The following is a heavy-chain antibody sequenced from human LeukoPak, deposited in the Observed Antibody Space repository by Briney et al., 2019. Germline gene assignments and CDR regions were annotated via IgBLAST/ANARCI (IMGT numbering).Heavy chain of an antibody. CDR2: MNPNSGNT. D-gene: IGHD6-19*01. CDR1: GYTFTSYD. J-gene: IGHJ4*02. CDR3: ASGPGSGWQHSGY. V-gene: IGHV1-8*01. Sequence: GASVKVSCKASGYTFTSYDINWVRQATGQGLEWMGWMNPNSGNTGYAQKFQGRVTMTRNTSISTAYMELRSLRSDDTAVYYCASGPGSGWQHSGYWGQGTLVTVSS.